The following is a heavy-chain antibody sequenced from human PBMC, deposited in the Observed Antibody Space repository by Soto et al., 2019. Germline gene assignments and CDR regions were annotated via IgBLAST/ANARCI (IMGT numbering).Heavy chain of an antibody. Sequence: QLTLKYSGHTLVKPTQTLTLTCTFSGFSLSTSGVGVGWIRQPPGKAQECLALIYWDDDKRYSPSVNTRLTITKDTSKNQVVLTMTNMDPVDTATYYCASSQQLVLHYWGQGILVTVAS. CDR1: GFSLSTSGVG. J-gene: IGHJ4*02. CDR2: IYWDDDK. D-gene: IGHD6-13*01. V-gene: IGHV2-5*02. CDR3: ASSQQLVLHY.